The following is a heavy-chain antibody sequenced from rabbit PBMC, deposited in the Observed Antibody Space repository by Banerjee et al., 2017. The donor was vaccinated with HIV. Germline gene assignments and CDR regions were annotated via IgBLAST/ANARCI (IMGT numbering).Heavy chain of an antibody. CDR3: ARYVSDSGYGSLAL. V-gene: IGHV1S45*01. CDR2: INTSSGNT. D-gene: IGHD1-1*01. CDR1: GSDISSNA. J-gene: IGHJ4*01. Sequence: QEQLVESGGGLVQPEGSLTLTCKASGSDISSNAMCWVRQAPGKGLEWIACINTSSGNTVYATWAKGRFTISKTSSTTVTLQMTSLTAADTATYFCARYVSDSGYGSLALWGQGTLVTVS.